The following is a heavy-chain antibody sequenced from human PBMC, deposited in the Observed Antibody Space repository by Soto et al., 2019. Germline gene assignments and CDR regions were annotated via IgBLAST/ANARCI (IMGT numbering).Heavy chain of an antibody. CDR2: IRSKANSYAT. CDR1: GFTFSGSA. V-gene: IGHV3-73*02. J-gene: IGHJ5*02. CDR3: TRHGGGYYDFWSGYQYNWFDP. D-gene: IGHD3-3*01. Sequence: EVQLVESGGGLVQPGGSLQLSCAASGFTFSGSAMHWVRQASGKGLEWVGRIRSKANSYATAYAASVKGRFTISRDDSKNTEYLQMNSLKTEDTAVYYCTRHGGGYYDFWSGYQYNWFDPWGQGTLVTVSS.